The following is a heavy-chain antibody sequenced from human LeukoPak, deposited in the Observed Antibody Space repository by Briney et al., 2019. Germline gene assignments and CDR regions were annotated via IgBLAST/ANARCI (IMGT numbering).Heavy chain of an antibody. CDR3: ARVTWNCYYNYYDIDV. V-gene: IGHV6-1*01. D-gene: IGHD1-7*01. CDR1: GDSVSSNSAA. Sequence: SQTLSLTCAISGDSVSSNSAAWTWIRQSPSRGLEWLGRTYYRSKWFHDYALSVKSRVTINPDTSKNQFSLRLNSVTPEDTAVYYCARVTWNCYYNYYDIDVWGQGTTVTVSS. J-gene: IGHJ6*02. CDR2: TYYRSKWFH.